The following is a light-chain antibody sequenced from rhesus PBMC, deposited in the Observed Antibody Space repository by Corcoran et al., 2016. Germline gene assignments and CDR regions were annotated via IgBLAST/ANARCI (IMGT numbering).Light chain of an antibody. CDR1: ENVNNY. Sequence: DIQMTQSPSSLSASVGDRVTITCRASENVNNYLHWYQQKPGKAPKLLIYKASISQSGVPSRFSGSGSGTDCRLTISSLQPEDFATYYCQHSYGTPVTFGGGTRVEVK. V-gene: IGKV1-74*01. CDR2: KAS. CDR3: QHSYGTPVT. J-gene: IGKJ4*01.